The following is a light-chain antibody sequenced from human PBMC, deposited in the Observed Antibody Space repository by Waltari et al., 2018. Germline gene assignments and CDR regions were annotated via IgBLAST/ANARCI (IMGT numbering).Light chain of an antibody. CDR3: NSRDNRGQGVV. V-gene: IGLV3-19*01. Sequence: SSELTQDPAVSVALGQTIRITCQRDSLRSGDASWYQQKPGQAPVLVMFGENNRPSGIPDRFSGSISGSTTSLTITGAQAEDEADYYCNSRDNRGQGVVFGGGTKVTVL. CDR2: GEN. J-gene: IGLJ2*01. CDR1: SLRSGD.